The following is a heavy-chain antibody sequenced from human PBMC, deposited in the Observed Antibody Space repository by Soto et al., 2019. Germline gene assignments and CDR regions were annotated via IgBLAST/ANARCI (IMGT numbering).Heavy chain of an antibody. CDR3: AKEHRPISWSGYYTGTVHYYGMDV. Sequence: GGSLRLSCAASGFTFSGYEMNWVRQAPGKGLEWVSYISSSGSTIYYADSVKGRFTISRDNSKNTLYLQMNSLRAEDTAVYYCAKEHRPISWSGYYTGTVHYYGMDVGGQGTTVNVSS. D-gene: IGHD3-3*01. CDR2: ISSSGSTI. J-gene: IGHJ6*02. CDR1: GFTFSGYE. V-gene: IGHV3-48*03.